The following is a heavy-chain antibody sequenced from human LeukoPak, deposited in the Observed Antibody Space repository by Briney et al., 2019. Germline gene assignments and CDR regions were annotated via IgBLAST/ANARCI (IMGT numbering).Heavy chain of an antibody. Sequence: PGGSLRLSCAASGFIFDDYGMSWVRQAPGKGLEWVSGINWNGGSTGYAGSVKGRFTISRDNAKNSLYVQMNSLRAEDTALYYCARGGYSGSYFAYWGQGTLVTVSS. V-gene: IGHV3-20*04. J-gene: IGHJ4*02. CDR2: INWNGGST. CDR3: ARGGYSGSYFAY. D-gene: IGHD1-26*01. CDR1: GFIFDDYG.